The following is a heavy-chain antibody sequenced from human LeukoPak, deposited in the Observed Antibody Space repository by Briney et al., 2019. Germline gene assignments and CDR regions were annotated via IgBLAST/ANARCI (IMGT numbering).Heavy chain of an antibody. CDR1: GFTFSTYR. D-gene: IGHD2-15*01. CDR2: ISSSSSYI. Sequence: GGSLRLSCVGTGFTFSTYRMNWVRQAPGKGLEWVSSISSSSSYIYYADSVKGRITISRDNAKNSLYLQMNNLRAEDTAVYYCARYCSGGNCYSGLVYGGQGTLVAVSS. CDR3: ARYCSGGNCYSGLVY. J-gene: IGHJ4*02. V-gene: IGHV3-21*04.